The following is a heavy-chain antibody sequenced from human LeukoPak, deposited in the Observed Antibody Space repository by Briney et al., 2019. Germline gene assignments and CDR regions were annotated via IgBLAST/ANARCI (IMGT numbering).Heavy chain of an antibody. Sequence: GASVKVSCKASGYTFSSYGISWVRQAPGQGLEWMGWIDPNSGGTNYAQKFQGRVTMTRDTSISTAYMELSRLRSDDTAVYYCARGLLWFGELTRFDPWGQGTLVTVSS. V-gene: IGHV1-2*02. D-gene: IGHD3-10*01. CDR1: GYTFSSYG. CDR2: IDPNSGGT. CDR3: ARGLLWFGELTRFDP. J-gene: IGHJ5*02.